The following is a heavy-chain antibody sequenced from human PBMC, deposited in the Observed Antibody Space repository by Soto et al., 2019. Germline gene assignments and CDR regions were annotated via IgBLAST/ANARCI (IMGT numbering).Heavy chain of an antibody. CDR1: GYTFTSHD. V-gene: IGHV1-8*01. CDR2: MNPNSGHT. CDR3: ASDMSTT. J-gene: IGHJ5*02. Sequence: QVQLVQSGDEEKKPGASVKVSCKASGYTFTSHDINWMRQATGQGLEWMGWMNPNSGHTNYAQKFQGRVTMTRDTSISTAYMELTNLRSEDTAIYYCASDMSTTWGQGTLVTVSS. D-gene: IGHD2-2*01.